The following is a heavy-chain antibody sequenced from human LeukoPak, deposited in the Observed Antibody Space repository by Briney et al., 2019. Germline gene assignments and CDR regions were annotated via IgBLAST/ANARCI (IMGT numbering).Heavy chain of an antibody. D-gene: IGHD2-2*01. J-gene: IGHJ4*02. CDR2: IIPIFGTA. V-gene: IGHV1-69*13. Sequence: ASVKVSCKASGGTFISYAISWVRQAPGQGLEWMGGIIPIFGTANYAQKFQGRVTITADESTSTAYMELSSLRSEDTAVYYCARGPEEYQLLYFDYWGQGTLVTVSS. CDR1: GGTFISYA. CDR3: ARGPEEYQLLYFDY.